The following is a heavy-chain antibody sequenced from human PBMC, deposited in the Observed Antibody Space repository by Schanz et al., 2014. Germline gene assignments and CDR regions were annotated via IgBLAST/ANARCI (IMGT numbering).Heavy chain of an antibody. CDR2: IGPASDP. V-gene: IGHV3-13*05. CDR1: GFTFSNYD. CDR3: ARGRRGDCRRTSCTYYFDY. Sequence: EVQLVESGGGLVQPGGSLRLSCAASGFTFSNYDMHWVRQAIGKGLEWVSGIGPASDPYYAGSVKGRFTISRENGKNSFYLQMNSLRAVDSAVYYCARGRRGDCRRTSCTYYFDYGGQGTLVTVSS. D-gene: IGHD2-2*01. J-gene: IGHJ4*02.